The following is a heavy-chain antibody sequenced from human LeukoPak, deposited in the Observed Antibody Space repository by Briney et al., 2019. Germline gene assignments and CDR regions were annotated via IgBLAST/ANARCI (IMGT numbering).Heavy chain of an antibody. J-gene: IGHJ4*02. Sequence: GGSLRLSCAASGFTFSSYALNWVRQAPGKGLEWVSSISSSGDYTYHADSVKGRFTISRDNAKNSLYLQMNSLRAGDTAVYYCAKAMGATLFDYWGQGTLVTVSS. CDR3: AKAMGATLFDY. CDR1: GFTFSSYA. V-gene: IGHV3-21*04. CDR2: ISSSGDYT. D-gene: IGHD1-26*01.